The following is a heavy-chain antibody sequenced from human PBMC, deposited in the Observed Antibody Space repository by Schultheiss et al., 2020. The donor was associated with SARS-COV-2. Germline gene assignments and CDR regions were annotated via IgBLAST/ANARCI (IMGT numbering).Heavy chain of an antibody. V-gene: IGHV3-53*01. CDR1: GFTVSSNE. Sequence: GGSLRLSCAASGFTVSSNEMSWVRQAPGKGLEWVSVIYSGGSTYYADSVKGRFTISRDNSKNTLYLQMNSLRAEDTAVYYCAKDMWEMATPDYWGQGTLVTVSS. D-gene: IGHD5-24*01. CDR2: IYSGGST. J-gene: IGHJ4*02. CDR3: AKDMWEMATPDY.